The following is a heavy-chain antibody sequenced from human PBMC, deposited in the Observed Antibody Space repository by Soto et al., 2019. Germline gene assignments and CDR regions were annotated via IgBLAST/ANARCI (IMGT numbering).Heavy chain of an antibody. J-gene: IGHJ4*02. D-gene: IGHD4-17*01. CDR3: ARERVYGRVALGRDFDY. CDR2: ISSSSSYI. Sequence: GGSLRLSCAASGFTFSSYSMNWVRQAPGKGLEWVSSISSSSSYIYYADSVKGRFTISRDNAKNSLYLQMNSLRAEDTAVYHCARERVYGRVALGRDFDYWGQGTLVTVSS. V-gene: IGHV3-21*01. CDR1: GFTFSSYS.